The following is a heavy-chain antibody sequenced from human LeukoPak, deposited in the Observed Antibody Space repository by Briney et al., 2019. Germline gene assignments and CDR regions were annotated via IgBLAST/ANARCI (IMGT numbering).Heavy chain of an antibody. J-gene: IGHJ4*02. Sequence: GGSLRLSCAASGFTFSTYSMSWVRQAPGKGLEWVSFISSSGSYIYYADSVKGRFTMSRDNAKNSLYLQMSSLRAEDTAVYYCARVGGGSYLGGREYYFDFCGQGTLVTVSS. CDR3: ARVGGGSYLGGREYYFDF. D-gene: IGHD1-26*01. V-gene: IGHV3-21*01. CDR1: GFTFSTYS. CDR2: ISSSGSYI.